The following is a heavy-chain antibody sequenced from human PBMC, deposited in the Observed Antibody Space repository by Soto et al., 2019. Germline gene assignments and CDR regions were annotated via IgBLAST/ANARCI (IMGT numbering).Heavy chain of an antibody. CDR1: GFTFSSYG. J-gene: IGHJ6*02. V-gene: IGHV3-33*01. Sequence: QVQLVESGGGVVQPGRSLRLSCAASGFTFSSYGMHWVRQAPGKGLEWVAVIWYDGSNKYYADSVKGRFTISRDNSKNTLHLQMNSPRAEDTAVYYCARGAPVLRFLEWLSEMGHGMDVWGQGTTVTVSS. D-gene: IGHD3-3*01. CDR3: ARGAPVLRFLEWLSEMGHGMDV. CDR2: IWYDGSNK.